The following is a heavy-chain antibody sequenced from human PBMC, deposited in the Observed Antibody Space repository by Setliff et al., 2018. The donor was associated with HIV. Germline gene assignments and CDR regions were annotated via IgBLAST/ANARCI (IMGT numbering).Heavy chain of an antibody. V-gene: IGHV3-30*04. CDR1: GFTFSSYA. D-gene: IGHD2-21*02. Sequence: GSLRLSCAASGFTFSSYAMHWVRQAPGKGLEWVAVISYDGSNKYYADSVKGRFTISRDNSKNTLYLQMNSLRAEDTAVYYCARSRRMVVTDAFDIWGQGTMVTVSS. CDR3: ARSRRMVVTDAFDI. J-gene: IGHJ3*02. CDR2: ISYDGSNK.